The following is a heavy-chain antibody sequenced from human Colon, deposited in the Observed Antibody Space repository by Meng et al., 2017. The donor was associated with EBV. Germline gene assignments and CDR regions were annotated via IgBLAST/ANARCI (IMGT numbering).Heavy chain of an antibody. CDR2: IYHGGNT. D-gene: IGHD5-24*01. Sequence: QVQFREAGPGLVEPWGTLVLTCAVSGAPISCNNLWSWVRQPPGKGLEWIGRIYHGGNTNYNPSLKSRVTISVDRSNDQFSLSLSSVTAADTAVYYCARGNAYNAPSFDYWGQGTLVTVSS. CDR1: GAPISCNNL. J-gene: IGHJ4*02. V-gene: IGHV4-4*02. CDR3: ARGNAYNAPSFDY.